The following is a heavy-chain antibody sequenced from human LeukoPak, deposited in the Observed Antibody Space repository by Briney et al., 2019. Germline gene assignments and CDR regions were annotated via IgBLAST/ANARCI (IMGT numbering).Heavy chain of an antibody. D-gene: IGHD7-27*01. J-gene: IGHJ4*02. V-gene: IGHV3-7*01. CDR3: ARTVEAGDLEY. CDR2: IKQDGSEK. Sequence: PGGSLRLSCAASGFTFSSYWMSWVRQAPGKGLEWVANIKQDGSEKYYVDSVKGRFTISRDNAKNSLYLQMNSLRAEDTAVYSCARTVEAGDLEYWGQGTLVTVSS. CDR1: GFTFSSYW.